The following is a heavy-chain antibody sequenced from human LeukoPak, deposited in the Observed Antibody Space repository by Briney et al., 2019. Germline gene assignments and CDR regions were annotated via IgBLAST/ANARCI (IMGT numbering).Heavy chain of an antibody. CDR1: GYTFTGYY. D-gene: IGHD3-3*01. V-gene: IGHV1-2*06. CDR2: INPNSGGT. Sequence: GASVKVSXKASGYTFTGYYMHWVRQAPGQGLEWMGRINPNSGGTNYAQEFQGRVTMTRDTSISTAYMELSRLRSDDTAVYYCARVFGVVIKSLGYWGQGTLVTVSS. CDR3: ARVFGVVIKSLGY. J-gene: IGHJ4*02.